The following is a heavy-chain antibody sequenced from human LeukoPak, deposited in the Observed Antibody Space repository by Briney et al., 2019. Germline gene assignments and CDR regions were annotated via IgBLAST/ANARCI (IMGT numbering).Heavy chain of an antibody. J-gene: IGHJ4*02. V-gene: IGHV3-30*02. CDR2: IRYDGSNK. CDR1: GFTFSSYG. D-gene: IGHD6-13*01. CDR3: AKDRQQQPYLNDY. Sequence: GGSLRLSCAASGFTFSSYGMHWVRQAPGKGLEWVAFIRYDGSNKYYADSVKGRFTISRDNSKNTLYLQMNSLRAEDTAVYYCAKDRQQQPYLNDYWGQGTLVTVSS.